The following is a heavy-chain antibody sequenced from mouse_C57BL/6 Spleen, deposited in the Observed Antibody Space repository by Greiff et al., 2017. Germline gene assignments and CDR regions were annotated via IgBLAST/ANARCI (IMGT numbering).Heavy chain of an antibody. CDR3: ARKGNYYGSKDYFDY. J-gene: IGHJ2*01. V-gene: IGHV1-64*01. Sequence: QVQLQQPGAELVKPGASVKLSCKASGYTFTSYWMHWVKQRPGQGLEWIGMIHPNSGSTNYNEKFKSKATLTVDKSSSTAYMQLSSLTSEDSAVYYWARKGNYYGSKDYFDYWGQGTTLTVSS. CDR1: GYTFTSYW. D-gene: IGHD1-1*01. CDR2: IHPNSGST.